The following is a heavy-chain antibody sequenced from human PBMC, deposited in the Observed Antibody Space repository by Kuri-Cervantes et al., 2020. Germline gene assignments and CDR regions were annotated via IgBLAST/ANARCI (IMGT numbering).Heavy chain of an antibody. Sequence: GSLRLSCAASGFTVSSNYMSWIRQPPGKGLEWIGEINHSGSSNYNPSLKSRVTISVDTPKNQFSLKLTSVTAADTAVYYCARGFRLYYYDSSGYYYYFDSWGQGTLVTVSS. V-gene: IGHV4-34*01. J-gene: IGHJ4*02. D-gene: IGHD3-22*01. CDR2: INHSGSS. CDR3: ARGFRLYYYDSSGYYYYFDS. CDR1: GFTVSSNY.